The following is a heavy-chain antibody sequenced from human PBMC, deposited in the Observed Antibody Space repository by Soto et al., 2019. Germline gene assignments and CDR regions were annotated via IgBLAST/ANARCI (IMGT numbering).Heavy chain of an antibody. CDR1: GYSLTSYW. J-gene: IGHJ6*02. CDR3: ARHAAARYYYYGMDV. CDR2: IYPGDSDT. V-gene: IGHV5-51*01. D-gene: IGHD6-6*01. Sequence: GESLKSSWKGSGYSLTSYWIGWVRQMPGKGLEWMGIIYPGDSDTRYSPSFQGQVTISADKSISTAYLQWSSLKASDTAMYYCARHAAARYYYYGMDVWGQGTTVTVSS.